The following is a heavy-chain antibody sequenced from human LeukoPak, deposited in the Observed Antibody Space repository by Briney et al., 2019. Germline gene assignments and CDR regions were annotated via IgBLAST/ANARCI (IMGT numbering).Heavy chain of an antibody. D-gene: IGHD3-9*01. J-gene: IGHJ5*02. Sequence: ASVKVSCKASGYTFTSYGISWVRQAPGQGLEWMGWISAYNGNTNYAQKLQGRVTMTTDTSTSTAYMELRSLRSDDTAVYYCARSELRYFDWLLMNNWFDPWDQGTLVTVSS. CDR2: ISAYNGNT. V-gene: IGHV1-18*01. CDR3: ARSELRYFDWLLMNNWFDP. CDR1: GYTFTSYG.